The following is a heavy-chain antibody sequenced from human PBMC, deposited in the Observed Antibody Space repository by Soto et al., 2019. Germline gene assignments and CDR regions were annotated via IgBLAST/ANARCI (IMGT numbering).Heavy chain of an antibody. CDR2: IIPIFGTA. D-gene: IGHD5-12*01. CDR3: ASGPGGGMATITSLDY. CDR1: GGTFSSYA. V-gene: IGHV1-69*12. J-gene: IGHJ4*02. Sequence: QVQLVQSGAEVKKPGSSVKVSCKASGGTFSSYAISWVRQAPGQGLEWMGGIIPIFGTANYAQKFQGRVTITADESTSTDYMELSSLRSEDTAVYYCASGPGGGMATITSLDYWGQGTLVTVSS.